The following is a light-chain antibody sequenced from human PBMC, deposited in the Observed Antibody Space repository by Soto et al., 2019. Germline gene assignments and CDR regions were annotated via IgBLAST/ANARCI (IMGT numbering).Light chain of an antibody. CDR1: QSISIC. J-gene: IGKJ1*01. V-gene: IGKV1-5*03. CDR3: QHYNDYPWT. CDR2: KTS. Sequence: DIHMTQSPSTLSASVGDRVTITCRASQSISICLAWYQQKPGKAPNLLIYKTSSLESGVPSSFSGSASGKEFTLTISSLPPDDFATYYCQHYNDYPWTFGQGTKVEIK.